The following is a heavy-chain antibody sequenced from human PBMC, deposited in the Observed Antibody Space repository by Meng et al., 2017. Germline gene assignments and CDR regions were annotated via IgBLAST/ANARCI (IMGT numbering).Heavy chain of an antibody. J-gene: IGHJ4*02. CDR3: ASWIYSCGWQ. CDR1: GGSISSVAW. Sequence: QVQLQGAGPGLVEPSGTLSLTCVVSGGSISSVAWWSWVRQPPGKGLEWIGEIYHGGNTNYNPSLKSRVTISIDKSKNQFSLKLSSVTAADTAVYYCASWIYSCGWQWGQGTLVTVSS. CDR2: IYHGGNT. D-gene: IGHD6-19*01. V-gene: IGHV4/OR15-8*02.